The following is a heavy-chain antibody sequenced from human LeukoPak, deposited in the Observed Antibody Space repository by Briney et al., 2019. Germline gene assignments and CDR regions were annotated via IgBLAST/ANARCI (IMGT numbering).Heavy chain of an antibody. CDR1: GFTFSGYG. CDR2: IWYDGSKN. CDR3: AKGDYGDASRGYGVDV. D-gene: IGHD4-17*01. Sequence: GRSLILSCAASGFTFSGYGMHWGRRAPGKGVEGGAVIWYDGSKNDYADSVKGRFTISRDNSKNTLYLQMSRLRGEDTAVYYCAKGDYGDASRGYGVDVWGQGTTVTASS. V-gene: IGHV3-30*18. J-gene: IGHJ6*02.